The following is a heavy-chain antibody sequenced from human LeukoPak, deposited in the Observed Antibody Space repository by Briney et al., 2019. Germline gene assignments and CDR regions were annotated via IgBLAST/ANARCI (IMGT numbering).Heavy chain of an antibody. Sequence: SETLSLTCAVYGGSFSGYYWSWIRQPPGKGLEWIGEINHSGSTSYNPSLKSRVTISVDTSKNQFSLKLSSVTAADTAVYYCAREVAQHYDILTGYRNYYYYYGMDVWGQGTTVTVSS. CDR3: AREVAQHYDILTGYRNYYYYYGMDV. CDR2: INHSGST. V-gene: IGHV4-34*01. J-gene: IGHJ6*02. D-gene: IGHD3-9*01. CDR1: GGSFSGYY.